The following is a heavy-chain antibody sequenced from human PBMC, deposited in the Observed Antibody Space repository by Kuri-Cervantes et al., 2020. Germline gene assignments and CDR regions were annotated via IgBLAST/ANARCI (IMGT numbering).Heavy chain of an antibody. D-gene: IGHD2-2*02. CDR1: GFTFSDHY. CDR3: VRWGPCSSSSCYIPPAWDQYYYIDV. CDR2: TRNKANSYTT. Sequence: GESLKISCAASGFTFSDHYMDWVRQAPGKGLEWVGRTRNKANSYTTEYAASVKGRFTISRDNARNSLFLQMNSLRVEDTAVYYCVRWGPCSSSSCYIPPAWDQYYYIDVWGKGTTVTVSS. V-gene: IGHV3-72*01. J-gene: IGHJ6*03.